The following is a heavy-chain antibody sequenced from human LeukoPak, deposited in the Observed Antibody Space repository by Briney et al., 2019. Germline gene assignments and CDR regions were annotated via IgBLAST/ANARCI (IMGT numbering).Heavy chain of an antibody. CDR2: IKQDGSKK. Sequence: GSLRLSCVAFGFPFSSYWMTWVRQAPGKGLEWVANIKQDGSKKSYVDSVKGRFTISRANAKNSLYLQMNSLRAEDTAIYYCTRVGYIDEGIDYWGQGTLVTVSS. V-gene: IGHV3-7*04. J-gene: IGHJ4*02. CDR1: GFPFSSYW. D-gene: IGHD5-24*01. CDR3: TRVGYIDEGIDY.